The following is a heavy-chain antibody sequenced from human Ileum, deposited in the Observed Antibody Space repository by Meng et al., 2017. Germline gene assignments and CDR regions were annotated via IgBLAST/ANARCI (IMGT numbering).Heavy chain of an antibody. V-gene: IGHV3-48*03. J-gene: IGHJ4*02. CDR3: AKDKCSSTSCYFDY. D-gene: IGHD2-2*01. CDR2: ISSSGSTI. Sequence: GGSLRLSCAASGFTFSSYEMNWVRQAPGKGLEWVSYISSSGSTIYYADSVKGRFTFSRDISKSTLYLQMNSLRVEDTALYYCAKDKCSSTSCYFDYWGRGTLVTVSS. CDR1: GFTFSSYE.